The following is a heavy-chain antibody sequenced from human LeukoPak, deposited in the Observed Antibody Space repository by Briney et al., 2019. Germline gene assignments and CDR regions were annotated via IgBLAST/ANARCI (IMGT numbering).Heavy chain of an antibody. D-gene: IGHD3-9*01. CDR2: INHSGST. CDR3: ARGGYFDWFPDY. CDR1: GGSFSGYY. Sequence: SETLSLTCAVYGGSFSGYYWSWIRQPPGKGLEWIGEINHSGSTNYNPSLKSRVTTSVDTSKNQFSLKLSSVTAADTAVYYCARGGYFDWFPDYWGQGTLVTVSS. V-gene: IGHV4-34*01. J-gene: IGHJ4*02.